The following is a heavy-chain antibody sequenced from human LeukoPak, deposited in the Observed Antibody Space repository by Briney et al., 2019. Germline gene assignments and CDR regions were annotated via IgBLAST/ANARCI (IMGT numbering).Heavy chain of an antibody. CDR3: ARAGGVKTAALDLDY. V-gene: IGHV4-61*08. CDR2: TWRG. Sequence: SETLSLTCTASGGSLTDGDYYWGWVRQPPGTGLHWLATTWRGASLNSRVTISLDTSQNQFSLRLTSVTASDTAVYYCARAGGVKTAALDLDYWGQGTLVTVSS. CDR1: GGSLTDGDYY. D-gene: IGHD6-25*01. J-gene: IGHJ4*02.